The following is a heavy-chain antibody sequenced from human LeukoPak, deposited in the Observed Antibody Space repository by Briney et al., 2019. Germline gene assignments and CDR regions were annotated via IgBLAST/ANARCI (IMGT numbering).Heavy chain of an antibody. CDR2: IYYSGST. J-gene: IGHJ6*03. Sequence: PSETLSLTCTVSGGSISSYYWSWIRQPPGKGLEWIGYIYYSGSTNYNPSLKSRVTISVDTSKNQFSLKLSSLTAADTAVYYCARQSSSTFFDYYYMDVWGKGTTVTVSS. CDR1: GGSISSYY. CDR3: ARQSSSTFFDYYYMDV. D-gene: IGHD6-6*01. V-gene: IGHV4-59*08.